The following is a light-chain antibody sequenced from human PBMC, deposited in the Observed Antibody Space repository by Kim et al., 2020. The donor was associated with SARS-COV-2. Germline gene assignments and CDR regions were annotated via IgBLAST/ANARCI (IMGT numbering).Light chain of an antibody. CDR2: DAS. CDR1: QSLASNF. Sequence: EIVLTQSPCTLSLSPGERATLSCRASQSLASNFLSWYQQQPGQAPRLVIYDASSRATGIPDRFSGSGSATVFTLTISRLEPEDFAVYFCQQYGRSLTFGGGTKVDIK. J-gene: IGKJ4*01. CDR3: QQYGRSLT. V-gene: IGKV3-20*01.